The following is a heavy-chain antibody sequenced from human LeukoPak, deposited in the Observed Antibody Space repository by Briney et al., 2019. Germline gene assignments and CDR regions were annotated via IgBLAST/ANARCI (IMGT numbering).Heavy chain of an antibody. D-gene: IGHD3-3*01. CDR1: GYTFTSYG. V-gene: IGHV1-18*01. J-gene: IGHJ6*02. CDR2: ISAYNGNT. Sequence: VASVKVSCKSSGYTFTSYGIRWVRQAPGQGLECVGWISAYNGNTNYAQKLQGRVTMTTDTSTSTAYMELRSLRSDDTAVYYCARGPVGGYYGMDVWGQGTTVTVSS. CDR3: ARGPVGGYYGMDV.